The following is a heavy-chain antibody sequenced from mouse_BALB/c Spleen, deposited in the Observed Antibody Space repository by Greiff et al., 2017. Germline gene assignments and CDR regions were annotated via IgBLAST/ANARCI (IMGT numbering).Heavy chain of an antibody. J-gene: IGHJ4*01. Sequence: VQLQQSGAELLKPGASVKISCKATGYTFSSYWIEWVKQRPGHGLEWIGEILPGSGSTNYNEKFKGKATFTADTSSNTAYMQLSSLTSEDSAVYYCATMITTRYYYAMDYWGQGTSVTVSS. CDR2: ILPGSGST. D-gene: IGHD2-4*01. CDR1: GYTFSSYW. CDR3: ATMITTRYYYAMDY. V-gene: IGHV1-9*01.